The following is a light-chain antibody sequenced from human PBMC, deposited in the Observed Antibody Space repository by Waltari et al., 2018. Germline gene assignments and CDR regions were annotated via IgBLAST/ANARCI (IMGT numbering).Light chain of an antibody. CDR3: QQRNSYPIT. Sequence: DIQLTQSPSSLSASVGARVTITCRSIQGFSSYLAWYQQKAGKAPKLLIHTASTLQGGVPSRFSGSGSGTDFTLTISSLQPEDFATYYCQQRNSYPITFGQGTRLEIK. J-gene: IGKJ5*01. CDR1: QGFSSY. CDR2: TAS. V-gene: IGKV1-9*01.